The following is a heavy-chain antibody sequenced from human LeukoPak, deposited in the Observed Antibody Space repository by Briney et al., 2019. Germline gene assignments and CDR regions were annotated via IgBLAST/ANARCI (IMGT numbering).Heavy chain of an antibody. D-gene: IGHD5-18*01. CDR1: GGTFSIYA. Sequence: SVKVSCKASGGTFSIYAISWVRQAPGQGLEWMGGIIPIFGTANYAQKFQGRVTITADESTSTAYMELSSLRSEDTAVYYCARGSVDTAMVRYDYWGQGTLVTVSS. V-gene: IGHV1-69*13. J-gene: IGHJ4*02. CDR3: ARGSVDTAMVRYDY. CDR2: IIPIFGTA.